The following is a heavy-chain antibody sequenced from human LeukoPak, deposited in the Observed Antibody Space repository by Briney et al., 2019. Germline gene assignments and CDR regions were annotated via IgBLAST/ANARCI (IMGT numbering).Heavy chain of an antibody. V-gene: IGHV1-18*03. CDR1: GYTFTSYG. Sequence: ASVKVSCKASGYTFTSYGISWVRQAPGQGLEWMGWISAYNGNTNYAQKLQGRVTMTTDTSTSTAYMELSSLRAEDMALYYCAKDATKYYYDSSGYSLAGAFDIWGQGTMVTVSS. CDR2: ISAYNGNT. CDR3: AKDATKYYYDSSGYSLAGAFDI. D-gene: IGHD3-22*01. J-gene: IGHJ3*02.